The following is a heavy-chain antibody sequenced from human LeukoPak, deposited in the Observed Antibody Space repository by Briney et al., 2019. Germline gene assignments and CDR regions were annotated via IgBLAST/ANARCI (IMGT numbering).Heavy chain of an antibody. D-gene: IGHD3-3*01. CDR3: AREGYYDFWRSPFDY. Sequence: SEILSLTCAVYGGSFSGYYWSWIRQPPGKGLEWIGEINHSGSTNYNPSLKSRVTISVDTSKNQFSLKLSSVTAADTAVYYCAREGYYDFWRSPFDYWGQGTLVTVSS. CDR2: INHSGST. J-gene: IGHJ4*02. V-gene: IGHV4-34*01. CDR1: GGSFSGYY.